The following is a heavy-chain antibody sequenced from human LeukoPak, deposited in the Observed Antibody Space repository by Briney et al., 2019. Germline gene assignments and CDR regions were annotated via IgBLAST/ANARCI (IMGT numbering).Heavy chain of an antibody. J-gene: IGHJ4*02. CDR1: GYSISSGYY. V-gene: IGHV4-38-2*01. D-gene: IGHD3-10*01. CDR2: IYHSGST. CDR3: ARRKGRITMVRGVIDY. Sequence: PSGTLSLTCAVSGYSISSGYYWGWIRQPPGKGLEWIGSIYHSGSTYYNPSLKSRVTISVDTSKNQFSLKLSSVTAADTAVYYCARRKGRITMVRGVIDYWGQGTLVTVSS.